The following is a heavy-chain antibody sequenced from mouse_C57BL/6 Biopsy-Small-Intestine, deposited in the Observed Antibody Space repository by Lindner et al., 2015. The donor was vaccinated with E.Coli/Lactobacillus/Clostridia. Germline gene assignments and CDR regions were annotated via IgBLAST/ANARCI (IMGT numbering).Heavy chain of an antibody. J-gene: IGHJ4*01. CDR2: INPNYGTT. CDR1: GYSFTDYN. CDR3: ARYSNYEGYYAMDY. D-gene: IGHD2-5*01. Sequence: EVQLQESGPELVKPGASVKISCKASGYSFTDYNMNWVKQSNGKSLEWIGVINPNYGTTSYNQKFKGKATLTVDQSSSTAYMQLNSLTSEDSAAYYCARYSNYEGYYAMDYWGQGTSVTVSS. V-gene: IGHV1-39*01.